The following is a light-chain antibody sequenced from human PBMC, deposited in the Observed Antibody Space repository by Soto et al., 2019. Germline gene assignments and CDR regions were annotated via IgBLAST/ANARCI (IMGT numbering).Light chain of an antibody. V-gene: IGKV3-15*01. CDR3: QHYNVWPPWT. CDR1: QNVRRN. Sequence: EIVMTQSPATLSVSPEDRVTLSCRASQNVRRNIAWYQQKPGQAPSLLIFGAITRATGIPARFSGSGSGTEFTLTISRLQSEDSASYYCQHYNVWPPWTFGQGTKV. J-gene: IGKJ1*01. CDR2: GAI.